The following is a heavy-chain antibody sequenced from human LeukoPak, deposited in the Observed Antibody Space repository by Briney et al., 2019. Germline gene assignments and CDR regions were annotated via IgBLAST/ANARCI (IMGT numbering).Heavy chain of an antibody. CDR3: ARGSDSSGWYFGY. CDR2: IYYSGST. D-gene: IGHD6-19*01. J-gene: IGHJ4*02. V-gene: IGHV4-59*01. Sequence: SETLSLTCTVSGGSISSYYWSWIRQPPGKGLVWIGYIYYSGSTNYNPSLKSRVTISVDTSKNQFSLKLSSVTAADTAVYYCARGSDSSGWYFGYWGQGTLVTVSS. CDR1: GGSISSYY.